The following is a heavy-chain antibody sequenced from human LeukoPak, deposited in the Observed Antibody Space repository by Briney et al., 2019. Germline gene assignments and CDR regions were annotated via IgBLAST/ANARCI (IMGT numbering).Heavy chain of an antibody. J-gene: IGHJ5*02. Sequence: PGGSLRLSCAASGFTFSRCWMHWVRQVPGKGLVWVSRINTDGSSTTYADSVKGRFTISRDNAKNTLNLQMNSLGAGDTAVYYCAREFQSIVGAESWFDPWGQGTLVTVSS. V-gene: IGHV3-74*01. CDR3: AREFQSIVGAESWFDP. CDR2: INTDGSST. D-gene: IGHD1-26*01. CDR1: GFTFSRCW.